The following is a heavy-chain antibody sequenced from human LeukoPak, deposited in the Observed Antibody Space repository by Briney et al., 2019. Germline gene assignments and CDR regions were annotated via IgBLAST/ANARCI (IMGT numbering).Heavy chain of an antibody. CDR1: GYTFTSYG. CDR3: ALGYCSSTSCYTGGYYYYYMDV. D-gene: IGHD2-2*02. V-gene: IGHV1-18*01. CDR2: ISAYNGNT. Sequence: ASVKVSCKASGYTFTSYGISWVRQAPGQGLEWMGWISAYNGNTNYAQKLQGRVTMTTDTSTSTAYMELRSLRSDDTAVYYCALGYCSSTSCYTGGYYYYYMDVWGKGTTVTVSS. J-gene: IGHJ6*03.